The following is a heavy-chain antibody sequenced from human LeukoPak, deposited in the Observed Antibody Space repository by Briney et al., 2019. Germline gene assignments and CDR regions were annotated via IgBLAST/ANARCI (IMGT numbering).Heavy chain of an antibody. D-gene: IGHD6-13*01. J-gene: IGHJ4*02. CDR3: ARGVSIAADATDY. V-gene: IGHV3-74*01. CDR2: INSDGSDT. CDR1: GFTFSSYW. Sequence: PGGSLRLSCIASGFTFSSYWMHWVRQAPGKGLVWVSRINSDGSDTSYADSVKGRFTISRDNAKKTLYLQMHSLRAEDTAVYHCARGVSIAADATDYWGQGTLVTVSS.